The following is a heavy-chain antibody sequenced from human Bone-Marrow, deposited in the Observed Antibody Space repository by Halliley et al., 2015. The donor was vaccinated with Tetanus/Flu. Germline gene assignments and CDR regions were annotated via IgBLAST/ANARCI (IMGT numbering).Heavy chain of an antibody. CDR2: SGGAT. D-gene: IGHD3-10*01. Sequence: SGGATFSADPVRGRFTISRDNSKNTLYLQRNSLGVDDTAMYHCARGYGSDRTGYYGLDVWGQGATVTVSS. CDR3: ARGYGSDRTGYYGLDV. J-gene: IGHJ6*02. V-gene: IGHV3-53*01.